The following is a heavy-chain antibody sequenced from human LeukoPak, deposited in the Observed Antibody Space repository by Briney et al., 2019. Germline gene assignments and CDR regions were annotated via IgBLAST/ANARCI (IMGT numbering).Heavy chain of an antibody. CDR2: ISGSGGST. D-gene: IGHD1-26*01. CDR3: AKALPDNSRSYSVFDY. V-gene: IGHV3-23*01. Sequence: GGSLRLSCAASGFTFSSYAMSWVRQAPGKGLEWVSAISGSGGSTYYADSVKGRFTISRDNSKNTLYLQMNSLRAEDTAVYYCAKALPDNSRSYSVFDYWGQGTLVTVSS. CDR1: GFTFSSYA. J-gene: IGHJ4*02.